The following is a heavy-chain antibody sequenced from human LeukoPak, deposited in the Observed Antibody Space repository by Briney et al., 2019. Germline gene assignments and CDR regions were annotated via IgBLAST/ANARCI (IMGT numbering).Heavy chain of an antibody. CDR3: AQGGVVPAFYYYYGMDV. V-gene: IGHV3-23*01. J-gene: IGHJ6*02. CDR1: GFTFSSYA. CDR2: ISGSGGSA. D-gene: IGHD2-2*01. Sequence: GGSLRLSCAAPGFTFSSYAMSWVRQAPGKGLVWVSAISGSGGSAYYADSVKGRFTISRDNSKNTLYLQMNSLRAEDTAVYYCAQGGVVPAFYYYYGMDVWGQGTTVTVSS.